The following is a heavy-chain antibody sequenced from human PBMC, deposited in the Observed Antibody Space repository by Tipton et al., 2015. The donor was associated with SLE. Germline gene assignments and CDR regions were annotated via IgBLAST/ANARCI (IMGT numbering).Heavy chain of an antibody. CDR2: IYNSGGT. J-gene: IGHJ4*02. V-gene: IGHV4-4*09. Sequence: GLVKPSETLSLSCAVASGSINSPYWSWIRPPPGKGLEWIGNIYNSGGTNYNPSLKSRVTMSVDTSKNQFSLMLSSVIGADTAVYYCARGAAYDSGGYVSDFWGQGTLVTVSS. CDR3: ARGAAYDSGGYVSDF. D-gene: IGHD3-22*01. CDR1: SGSINSPY.